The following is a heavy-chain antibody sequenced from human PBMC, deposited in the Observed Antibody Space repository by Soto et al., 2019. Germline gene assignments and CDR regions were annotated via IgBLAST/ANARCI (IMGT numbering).Heavy chain of an antibody. Sequence: QVQLVQSGAEVKKPGASVKVSCKASGYTFTSYYMHWVRQAPGQGLEWMGIINPSGGSTSYAQKFQGRVTMYRDTSTSTVYMALSSLRSEDTAVYYCARDPVYCSSTSCYTSEYYYYGMDVWGQGTTVTVSS. CDR2: INPSGGST. CDR3: ARDPVYCSSTSCYTSEYYYYGMDV. D-gene: IGHD2-2*01. J-gene: IGHJ6*02. V-gene: IGHV1-46*01. CDR1: GYTFTSYY.